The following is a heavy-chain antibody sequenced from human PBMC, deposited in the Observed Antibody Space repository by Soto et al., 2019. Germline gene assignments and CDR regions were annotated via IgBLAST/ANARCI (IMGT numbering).Heavy chain of an antibody. J-gene: IGHJ4*02. Sequence: AFVKVSCKASGYTFTSYGISWVRQDPGQELEWMGWISAYNGNTNYAQKLQGRVTMTTDTSTSTAYMELRSLRSDDTAVYYCARDYPLNYYDSSGADYWGQGTLVTVSS. CDR3: ARDYPLNYYDSSGADY. D-gene: IGHD3-22*01. CDR2: ISAYNGNT. CDR1: GYTFTSYG. V-gene: IGHV1-18*01.